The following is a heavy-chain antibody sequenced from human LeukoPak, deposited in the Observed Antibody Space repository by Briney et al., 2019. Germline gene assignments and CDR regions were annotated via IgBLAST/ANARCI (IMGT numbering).Heavy chain of an antibody. Sequence: SETLSLTCTVSGGSISSYYWSWIRQHPGKGLEWIGYIYYGGSTNYNPSLTSPVTTSVDTTKNHLYLKLCSVTAADTAVYYRARSPYFDWLPNGYYFDYWGQGTLVTVSS. CDR3: ARSPYFDWLPNGYYFDY. CDR2: IYYGGST. CDR1: GGSISSYY. D-gene: IGHD3-9*01. V-gene: IGHV4-59*01. J-gene: IGHJ4*02.